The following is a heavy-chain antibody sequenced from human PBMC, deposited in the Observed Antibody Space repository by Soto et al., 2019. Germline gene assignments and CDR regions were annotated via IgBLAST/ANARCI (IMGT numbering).Heavy chain of an antibody. J-gene: IGHJ4*02. Sequence: PGGSLRLSCAASGFTFSSYGMHCLRQAPGKGLEWVAHISPDGHDRLYVDSVRGRFTVSRDNTENSLYLQMNFLRVEDTAVYYCANPSRDTSPDFWGRGTLVTVSS. CDR2: ISPDGHDR. CDR1: GFTFSSYG. D-gene: IGHD3-10*01. V-gene: IGHV3-7*01. CDR3: ANPSRDTSPDF.